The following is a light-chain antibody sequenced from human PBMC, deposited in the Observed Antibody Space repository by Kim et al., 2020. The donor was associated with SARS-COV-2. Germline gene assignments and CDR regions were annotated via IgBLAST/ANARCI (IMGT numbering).Light chain of an antibody. CDR3: GTWDDSLSAVV. V-gene: IGLV1-51*01. J-gene: IGLJ2*01. Sequence: GQKVITSCSGNSSDIGSKFVSWYSQLPGTAPKFVIYDNNKRPSGIPDRFSGSKSGTSATLGITGLQTGDEADYYCGTWDDSLSAVVFGGGTQLTVL. CDR1: SSDIGSKF. CDR2: DNN.